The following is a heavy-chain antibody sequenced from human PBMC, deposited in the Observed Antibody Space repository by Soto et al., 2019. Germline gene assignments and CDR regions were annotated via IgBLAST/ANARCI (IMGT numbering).Heavy chain of an antibody. CDR3: ARAVYCTTANCWDDFHYYNIDV. V-gene: IGHV5-51*01. J-gene: IGHJ6*02. D-gene: IGHD2-2*01. CDR1: GYSFTSYW. Sequence: ESLTISGKGSGYSFTSYWSGLVRQMPGKGLEWMGIIYPGDSDTRYSPSFQGQVTISADNSISTAYLQWSSLKASDTAMYYCARAVYCTTANCWDDFHYYNIDVWGQGTAVTVSS. CDR2: IYPGDSDT.